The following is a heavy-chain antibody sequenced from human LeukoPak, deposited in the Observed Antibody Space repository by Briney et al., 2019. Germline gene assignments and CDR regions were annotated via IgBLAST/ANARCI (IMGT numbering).Heavy chain of an antibody. CDR2: INPNSGGT. D-gene: IGHD3/OR15-3a*01. CDR3: ARRMGTDWDDAFDI. J-gene: IGHJ3*02. Sequence: ASVKVSCEASGYTFTGYYMHWVRQAPGQGLEWMGWINPNSGGTNYAQKFQGRVTMTRDTSISTAYMELSRLRSDDTAVYYCARRMGTDWDDAFDIWGQGTMVTVSS. V-gene: IGHV1-2*02. CDR1: GYTFTGYY.